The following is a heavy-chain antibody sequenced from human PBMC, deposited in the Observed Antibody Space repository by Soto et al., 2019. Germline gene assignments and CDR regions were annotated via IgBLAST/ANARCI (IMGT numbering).Heavy chain of an antibody. D-gene: IGHD6-19*01. CDR1: GDSVSSGNYY. Sequence: QVQLQESGPGLVKPSETLSLTCTVSGDSVSSGNYYWSWIRQSPVKGLEWIGYIFYGGSTNYNPSLKSLVNISVDTSKNQFSPKLRSVTAADTAVYYCTRDVTTSGRHPPESTWGQGTLVTVS. CDR3: TRDVTTSGRHPPEST. CDR2: IFYGGST. V-gene: IGHV4-61*01. J-gene: IGHJ5*02.